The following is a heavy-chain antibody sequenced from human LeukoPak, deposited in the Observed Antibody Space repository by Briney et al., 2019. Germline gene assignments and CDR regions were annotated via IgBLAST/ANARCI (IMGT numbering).Heavy chain of an antibody. CDR2: IYYSGST. V-gene: IGHV4-31*03. CDR1: GGSISSGGYY. Sequence: SETLSLTCTVSGGSISSGGYYWSWIRQHPGKGLEWIGYIYYSGSTYYNPSLKSRVTISVDTSKNQFSLKLSSVTAADTAVYYCARGFEVWGSYRYFDYWGLGTLVTVSS. J-gene: IGHJ4*02. D-gene: IGHD3-16*02. CDR3: ARGFEVWGSYRYFDY.